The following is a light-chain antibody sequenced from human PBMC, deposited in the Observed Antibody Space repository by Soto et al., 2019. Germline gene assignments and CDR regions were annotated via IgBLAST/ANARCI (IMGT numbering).Light chain of an antibody. J-gene: IGKJ1*01. V-gene: IGKV3D-20*02. CDR3: QQRSNWPPT. CDR2: GAS. CDR1: QSVSSSY. Sequence: EIVGPQSPGTLSLSTGARATLSCRASQSVSSSYLAWYQQKPGQAPRLLIYGASSRATGIPDRFSGSGSGTDFTLTISSLEPEDFAVYYCQQRSNWPPTFGQGTKVDI.